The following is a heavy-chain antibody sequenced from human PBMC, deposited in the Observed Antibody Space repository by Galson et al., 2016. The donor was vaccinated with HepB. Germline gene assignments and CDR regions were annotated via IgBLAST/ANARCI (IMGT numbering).Heavy chain of an antibody. CDR3: AKDMSIFGVVITHSGGGLDV. D-gene: IGHD3-3*01. CDR2: TSWNRGTI. Sequence: SLRLSCAASGFTLDHYAMHWVRQAPGKGLEWVSGTSWNRGTIIYADSVTGRFTISRDNAKNSLYLQMNSLRAEDTALYYCAKDMSIFGVVITHSGGGLDVWGQGTTVTVSS. J-gene: IGHJ6*02. CDR1: GFTLDHYA. V-gene: IGHV3-9*01.